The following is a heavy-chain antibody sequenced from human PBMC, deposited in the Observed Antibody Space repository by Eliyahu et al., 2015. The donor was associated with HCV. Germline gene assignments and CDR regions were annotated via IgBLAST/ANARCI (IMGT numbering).Heavy chain of an antibody. V-gene: IGHV3-33*01. Sequence: QVQLVESGGGVVQPGRSLRLSCSASGFTFSSFGMHWVRQAPGKGLEWVAVIYYDGSNKQFADSVKGRFTISRDNSKNTLYLQMNSLRDEDTAVYYCARDRVAARPGWFDPWGQGTLVTVSS. D-gene: IGHD6-6*01. CDR3: ARDRVAARPGWFDP. CDR1: GFTFSSFG. CDR2: IYYDGSNK. J-gene: IGHJ5*02.